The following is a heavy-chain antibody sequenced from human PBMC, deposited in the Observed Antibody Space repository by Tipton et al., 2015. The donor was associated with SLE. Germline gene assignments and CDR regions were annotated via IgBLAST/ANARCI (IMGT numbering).Heavy chain of an antibody. D-gene: IGHD1-26*01. CDR1: GYTFTNYY. V-gene: IGHV1-46*01. J-gene: IGHJ3*02. CDR2: INPSGGST. CDR3: VVTPPGTGSFDAFDI. Sequence: QLVQSGAEVKKPGASVKVSCKASGYTFTNYYIHWVRQAPGQGLEWMGIINPSGGSTTYTQKFQARVTMTRDTSTSTVYMELNSLRSEDTAVYYCVVTPPGTGSFDAFDIWGQGTMVTVFS.